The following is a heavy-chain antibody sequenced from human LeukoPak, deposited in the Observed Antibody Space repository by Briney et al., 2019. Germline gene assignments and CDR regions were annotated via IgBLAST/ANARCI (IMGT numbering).Heavy chain of an antibody. Sequence: PGGSLRLSCAASGFTFSSYAMHWVRQAPGKGLEWVGRIKSKTDGGTTDYAAPVKGRFSISRDDSKDTLYLQMNSLKAEDTAVYYCATLLYSSGWYGYFDYWGQGALVTVSS. J-gene: IGHJ4*02. CDR2: IKSKTDGGTT. CDR1: GFTFSSYA. V-gene: IGHV3-15*01. CDR3: ATLLYSSGWYGYFDY. D-gene: IGHD6-19*01.